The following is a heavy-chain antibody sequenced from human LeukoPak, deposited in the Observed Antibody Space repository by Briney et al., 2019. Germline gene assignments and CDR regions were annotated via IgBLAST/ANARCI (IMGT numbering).Heavy chain of an antibody. CDR3: ARDRYSSMWSVFEY. D-gene: IGHD6-13*01. Sequence: GGSLRLSCAASGFTFSSFGMHWVRQSPGRGLEWVAVIWYDGSTKVYADSVKGRFTISRDNPRNTLSLQVNSLRAEDTAVYYCARDRYSSMWSVFEYWGQGALVTVSS. CDR2: IWYDGSTK. J-gene: IGHJ4*02. CDR1: GFTFSSFG. V-gene: IGHV3-33*01.